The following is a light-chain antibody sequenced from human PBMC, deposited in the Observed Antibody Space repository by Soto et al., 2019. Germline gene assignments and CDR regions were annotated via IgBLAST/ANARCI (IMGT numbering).Light chain of an antibody. Sequence: EILMTQSPAPLSLSPGERATISCRASQGVSRHLAWYQQKPGQAPRLLIYAASTRAAGVPARFSGSGSGTEFTLTISSLQSEDFTVYYCQQYHQWPLTFGGGTKVEI. CDR3: QQYHQWPLT. CDR2: AAS. J-gene: IGKJ4*01. V-gene: IGKV3D-15*01. CDR1: QGVSRH.